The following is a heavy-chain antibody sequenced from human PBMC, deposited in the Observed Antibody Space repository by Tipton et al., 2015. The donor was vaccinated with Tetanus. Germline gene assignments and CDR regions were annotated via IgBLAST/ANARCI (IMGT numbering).Heavy chain of an antibody. CDR1: GGTFTSFA. CDR2: IIPVFGTA. D-gene: IGHD2-15*01. V-gene: IGHV1-69*06. Sequence: QSGPEVKKPGYSVKVSCKASGGTFTSFAISWVRQAPGQGLEWMGGIIPVFGTAEYAQKFQGRLTFTADKATNTAYMELSSLTSEDTADHYWARSRGGTRVYFAIAFWGQGALVTVSS. J-gene: IGHJ4*02. CDR3: ARSRGGTRVYFAIAF.